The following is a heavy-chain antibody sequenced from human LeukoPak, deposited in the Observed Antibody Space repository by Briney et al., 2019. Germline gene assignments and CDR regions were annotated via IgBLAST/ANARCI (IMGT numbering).Heavy chain of an antibody. D-gene: IGHD3-10*01. CDR3: AKGASKLPYSFDY. V-gene: IGHV3-30*02. CDR1: GFSFSDFD. Sequence: GGSLRLSCATSGFSFSDFDMQWIRQAPGRGLEWVAFIRSDGSNTYYGDSVKGRFTISRDNSKQILHLQMNSLRPGDTALYYCAKGASKLPYSFDYGGQGTLVTVSS. J-gene: IGHJ4*02. CDR2: IRSDGSNT.